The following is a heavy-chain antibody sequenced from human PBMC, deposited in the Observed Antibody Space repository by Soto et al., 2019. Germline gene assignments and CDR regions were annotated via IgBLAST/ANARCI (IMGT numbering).Heavy chain of an antibody. CDR1: GYSFTSYS. CDR2: IYPGDSDT. CDR3: ARLMTTVTNCLYGMDV. V-gene: IGHV5-51*01. D-gene: IGHD4-17*01. J-gene: IGHJ6*02. Sequence: PGESLKISCKGSGYSFTSYSIGWVRQMPGKGLEWMGVIYPGDSDTRYSPSFQGQVTISADKSISTAYLQWSSLKASDTAMYYCARLMTTVTNCLYGMDVWGQGTTVTAS.